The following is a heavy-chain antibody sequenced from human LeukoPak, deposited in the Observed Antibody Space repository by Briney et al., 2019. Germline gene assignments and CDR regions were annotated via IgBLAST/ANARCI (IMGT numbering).Heavy chain of an antibody. CDR2: ISHDGSST. Sequence: GGSLRLSCVASGFTFSTYWMHWVRQAPGKGLVWVSRISHDGSSTNYADSVKGRFSISRDNAKNTVYLQMNSLRAADTAVYYCAREAAVAGIYFDSRGQGTLVTVSS. J-gene: IGHJ4*02. V-gene: IGHV3-74*01. D-gene: IGHD6-19*01. CDR1: GFTFSTYW. CDR3: AREAAVAGIYFDS.